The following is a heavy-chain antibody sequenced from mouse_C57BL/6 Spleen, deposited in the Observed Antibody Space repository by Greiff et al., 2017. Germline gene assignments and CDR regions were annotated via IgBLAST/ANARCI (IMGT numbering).Heavy chain of an antibody. Sequence: VQLVESGPGLVAPSQSLSITCTVSGFSLTSYAISWVRQPPGKGLEWLGEIWAGGGTNYNSALKSRLSISKDNSQSQVFLKMNSLQTDDTARYYCASYYSNSYAMGDWGQGTSVTVAS. CDR1: GFSLTSYA. V-gene: IGHV2-9-1*01. J-gene: IGHJ4*01. D-gene: IGHD2-5*01. CDR3: ASYYSNSYAMGD. CDR2: IWAGGGT.